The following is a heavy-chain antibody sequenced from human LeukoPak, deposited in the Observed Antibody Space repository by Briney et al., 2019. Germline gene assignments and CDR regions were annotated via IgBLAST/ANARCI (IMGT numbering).Heavy chain of an antibody. Sequence: PSETLSLTCAVYGGSFSDYYWSWIRQPPGKGLEWIGEINHSGSTNYNPSLKSRVTISVDTSKNQFSLKLSSVTAAGTAVYYCARLGPLFYDSSGYYYFWYFDLWGRGTLVTVSS. CDR2: INHSGST. J-gene: IGHJ2*01. CDR3: ARLGPLFYDSSGYYYFWYFDL. CDR1: GGSFSDYY. D-gene: IGHD3-22*01. V-gene: IGHV4-34*01.